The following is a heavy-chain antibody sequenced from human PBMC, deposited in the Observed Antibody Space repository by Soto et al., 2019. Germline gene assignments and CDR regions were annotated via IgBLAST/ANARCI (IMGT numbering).Heavy chain of an antibody. CDR3: AREHASRSWYNYSYYGRDV. CDR1: GGTFSSYA. J-gene: IGHJ6*02. V-gene: IGHV1-69*05. CDR2: IIPIFGTA. D-gene: IGHD6-13*01. Sequence: QVQLVQSGAEVKKPGSSVKVSCKASGGTFSSYAISWVRQAPGQGLEWMGGIIPIFGTANYAQKFQGRVTIPPDESARTAYMELSSLRSEDQAVYYCAREHASRSWYNYSYYGRDVWGQGTTVTVSS.